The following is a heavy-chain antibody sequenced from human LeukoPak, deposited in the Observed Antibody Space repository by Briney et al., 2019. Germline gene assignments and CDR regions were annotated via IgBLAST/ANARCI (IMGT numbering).Heavy chain of an antibody. D-gene: IGHD1-14*01. J-gene: IGHJ4*02. CDR2: ISSSSSYI. CDR1: GFTFSSYS. CDR3: AKDRRLPPRGNFDY. V-gene: IGHV3-21*01. Sequence: GGSLRLSCAASGFTFSSYSMNWVRQAPGKGLEWVSSISSSSSYIYYADSVKGRFTISRDNAKNSLYLQMNSLRAEDTAVYYCAKDRRLPPRGNFDYWGQGTLVTVSS.